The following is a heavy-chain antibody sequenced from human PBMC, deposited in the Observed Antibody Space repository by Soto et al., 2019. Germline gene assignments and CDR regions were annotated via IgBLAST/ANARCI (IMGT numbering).Heavy chain of an antibody. V-gene: IGHV3-30*18. CDR3: AKALGDLSPASYDY. CDR1: GFTFSSYA. D-gene: IGHD3-16*02. J-gene: IGHJ4*02. CDR2: ISYDGSDK. Sequence: QVQLVESGGGVVQPGRSLRLSCAASGFTFSSYAMHWVRQAPGKGLEWVAVISYDGSDKYYADSVKGRFTISRDNSKNTLNLQMNSLRADDTAVYYCAKALGDLSPASYDYWGQGTLITVSS.